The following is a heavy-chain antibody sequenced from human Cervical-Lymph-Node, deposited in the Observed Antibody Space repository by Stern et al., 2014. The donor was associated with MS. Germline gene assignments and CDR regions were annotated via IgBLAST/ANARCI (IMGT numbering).Heavy chain of an antibody. D-gene: IGHD5-24*01. Sequence: EVQLVESGGGLVQPGRSLRISCAASGFTFHDYAMHWVRQVRGKGLEWVSSINWNSASIGYADSVKGRFTISRDNAKNSLDLQMNSLRPEDTALYYCAKGQEMATSWSFDDWGQGTLVTVSS. CDR1: GFTFHDYA. J-gene: IGHJ4*02. CDR2: INWNSASI. V-gene: IGHV3-9*01. CDR3: AKGQEMATSWSFDD.